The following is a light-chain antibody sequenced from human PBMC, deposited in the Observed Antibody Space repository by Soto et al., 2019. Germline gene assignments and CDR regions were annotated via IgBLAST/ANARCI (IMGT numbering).Light chain of an antibody. CDR3: QQYET. Sequence: DLQMTQSPSSLSASVGDRVTITCQASQDISTYLNWYHQKPGRAPMLLIYDASNLETGVPSRFSGSGSGTDFSFTISSLQPDDIGTYYCQQYETFGQGTKVEI. V-gene: IGKV1-33*01. J-gene: IGKJ1*01. CDR2: DAS. CDR1: QDISTY.